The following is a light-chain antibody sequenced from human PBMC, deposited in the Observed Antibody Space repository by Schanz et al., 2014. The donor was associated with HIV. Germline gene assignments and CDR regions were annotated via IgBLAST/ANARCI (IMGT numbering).Light chain of an antibody. J-gene: IGKJ2*01. CDR3: QQSHTYPYT. CDR2: EAS. Sequence: DIQMTQFPSTLSASVGDRVSITCRASQAIGTWLAWYQQKPGRAPKLLISEASSLETGVPSRFSGSGSGTEFTLTISGLQPDDFATYYCQQSHTYPYTFGQGTRLEIK. V-gene: IGKV1-5*03. CDR1: QAIGTW.